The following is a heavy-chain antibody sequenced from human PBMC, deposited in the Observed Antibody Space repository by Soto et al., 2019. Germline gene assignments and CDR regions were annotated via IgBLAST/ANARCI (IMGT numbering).Heavy chain of an antibody. D-gene: IGHD2-2*01. J-gene: IGHJ4*02. CDR3: ARDCSSTSCYGGHFDY. CDR1: GFTFSNYG. V-gene: IGHV3-21*01. CDR2: ISSSGNYM. Sequence: EVQLVESGGGLVKPGGSLRLSCAASGFTFSNYGMNWVRQAPGKGLEWVSSISSSGNYMYYAESVKGQFTISRDNAKNALYLQMNSLRAEDTAVYYCARDCSSTSCYGGHFDYWGQGTLVTVSS.